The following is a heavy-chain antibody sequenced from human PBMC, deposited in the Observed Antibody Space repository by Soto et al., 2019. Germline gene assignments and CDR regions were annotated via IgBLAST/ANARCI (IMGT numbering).Heavy chain of an antibody. CDR2: MSFDGSNK. J-gene: IGHJ3*02. V-gene: IGHV3-30*18. CDR3: AKDRDYGPDAFDI. Sequence: QVQLVESGGGVVQPGWSLRLSCAASRFTFSSYGMNWVRQAPGKGLEWVAVMSFDGSNKYYADSVKGRLTISRDNSKNTLYLLLNSLRAEDTAVYYCAKDRDYGPDAFDIWGQGTMVTVSS. D-gene: IGHD3-10*01. CDR1: RFTFSSYG.